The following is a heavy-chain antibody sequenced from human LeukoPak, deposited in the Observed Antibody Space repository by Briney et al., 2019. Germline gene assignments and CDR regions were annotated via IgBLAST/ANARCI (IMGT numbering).Heavy chain of an antibody. CDR3: ARVRDTAMVRPVHY. J-gene: IGHJ4*02. CDR2: IKQDGSEK. CDR1: GFTFSSYW. V-gene: IGHV3-7*01. D-gene: IGHD5-18*01. Sequence: GGSLRLSCAASGFTFSSYWMSWVRQAPGKGLEWVANIKQDGSEKYYVDSVKGRFTISRDNAKNSLYLQMNSLRAEDTAVYYCARVRDTAMVRPVHYWGQGTLVTVSS.